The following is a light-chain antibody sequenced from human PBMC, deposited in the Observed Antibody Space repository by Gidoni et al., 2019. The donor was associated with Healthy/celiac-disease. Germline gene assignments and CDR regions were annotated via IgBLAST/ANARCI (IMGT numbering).Light chain of an antibody. CDR2: EVS. V-gene: IGLV2-23*02. Sequence: QSALTQPASVPGSPGQSFTISCTGTSSDVGSYNLVSWYQQHPGKAPKLMIYEVSKRPSGVSNRFSGSKSGNTASLTISGLQAEDEADYYCCSYAGSSTSGYVFGTGTKVTVL. CDR3: CSYAGSSTSGYV. CDR1: SSDVGSYNL. J-gene: IGLJ1*01.